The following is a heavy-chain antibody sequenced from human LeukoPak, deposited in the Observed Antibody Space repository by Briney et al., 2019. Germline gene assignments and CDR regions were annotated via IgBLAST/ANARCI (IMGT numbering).Heavy chain of an antibody. D-gene: IGHD2-15*01. CDR2: IKSKNDGGTA. Sequence: GGSLRLSCAASGFIFNKAWMNWVRQAPGKGPEWVGRIKSKNDGGTADYGSPVKGRFAISRDDSKNTLYLQMNSLISDDTAIYYCTPVMVEDRGFWGQGTLVTVSS. CDR3: TPVMVEDRGF. V-gene: IGHV3-15*01. J-gene: IGHJ4*02. CDR1: GFIFNKAW.